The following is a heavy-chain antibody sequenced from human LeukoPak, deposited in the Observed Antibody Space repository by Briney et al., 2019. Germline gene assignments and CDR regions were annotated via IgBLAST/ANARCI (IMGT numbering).Heavy chain of an antibody. CDR3: ARVRQLVAPRLIDY. CDR2: IIPIFGTA. CDR1: GYTFITYG. V-gene: IGHV1-69*13. D-gene: IGHD6-6*01. J-gene: IGHJ4*02. Sequence: ASVKVSCKASGYTFITYGISWVRQAPGQGLEWMGGIIPIFGTANYAQKFQGRVTITADESTSTAYMELSSLRSEDTAVYYCARVRQLVAPRLIDYWGQGTLVTVSS.